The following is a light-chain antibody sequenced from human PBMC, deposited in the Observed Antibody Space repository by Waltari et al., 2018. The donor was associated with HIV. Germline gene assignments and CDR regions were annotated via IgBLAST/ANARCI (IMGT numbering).Light chain of an antibody. J-gene: IGKJ4*01. CDR2: LGS. CDR1: QSLLHSDGYNY. CDR3: MQSLQTPLT. V-gene: IGKV2-28*01. Sequence: IVMTQSPLSLPVTPGEPASISCRSSQSLLHSDGYNYLDWYLQKPGQSPQLLIYLGSNRASGVPDRFSGSGSGTDFTLKISSVEAEDVGVYYCMQSLQTPLTFGGGTKVEF.